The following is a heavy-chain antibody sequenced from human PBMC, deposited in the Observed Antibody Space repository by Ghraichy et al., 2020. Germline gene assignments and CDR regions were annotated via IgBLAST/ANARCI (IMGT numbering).Heavy chain of an antibody. CDR1: GFTFSNYA. D-gene: IGHD3-22*01. CDR2: INNNGANT. V-gene: IGHV3-23*01. J-gene: IGHJ3*02. Sequence: GSLRLSCAASGFTFSNYAMSWVRQAPGKGLEWVSTINNNGANTYNADSVKGRFTISRDNSKNTLYLQMNSLRAEDTAVYYCAKLITMMDQAFDIWGQGTMVTVSS. CDR3: AKLITMMDQAFDI.